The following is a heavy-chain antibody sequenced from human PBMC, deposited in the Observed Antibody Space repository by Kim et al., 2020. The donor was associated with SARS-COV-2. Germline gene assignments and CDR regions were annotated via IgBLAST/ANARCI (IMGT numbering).Heavy chain of an antibody. V-gene: IGHV3-30*18. CDR2: ISFDGGNE. J-gene: IGHJ6*03. Sequence: GGSLRLSCAASGFTFTNFAMHWVRQAPGKGLEWVAVISFDGGNEVYADSVKGRFTISRDDSTNTVYLQMNSLRPEETAVYFCAKDSVAGARFYYMDVWGSGTTVTVSS. D-gene: IGHD6-19*01. CDR3: AKDSVAGARFYYMDV. CDR1: GFTFTNFA.